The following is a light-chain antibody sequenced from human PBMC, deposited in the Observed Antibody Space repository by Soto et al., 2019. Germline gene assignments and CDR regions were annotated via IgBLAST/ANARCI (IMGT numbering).Light chain of an antibody. J-gene: IGLJ3*02. Sequence: QSALTQSASVSGSPRQSITISCTGTDNDVGGYDFVSWYQQHPGRAPKLLIHQVTIRLSGISSRFSGSKSGNTASLTITGLQPEDEAMYFCCSHSTSIAWVFGGGTKLTVL. CDR2: QVT. CDR1: DNDVGGYDF. V-gene: IGLV2-14*01. CDR3: CSHSTSIAWV.